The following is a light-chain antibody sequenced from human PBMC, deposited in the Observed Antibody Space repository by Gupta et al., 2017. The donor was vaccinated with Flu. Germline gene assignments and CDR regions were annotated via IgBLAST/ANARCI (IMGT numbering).Light chain of an antibody. CDR3: SSQKAPSTRGV. CDR2: DVD. CDR1: SIDVGGFHS. J-gene: IGLJ3*02. Sequence: IYSTVASIDVGGFHSVSWCQQFAATAPKLLIFDVDNRHSGVPGCFSGSKCATTASMTTXGXQAEEVXDYYCSSQKAPSTRGVFGGGTKLTVL. V-gene: IGLV2-14*04.